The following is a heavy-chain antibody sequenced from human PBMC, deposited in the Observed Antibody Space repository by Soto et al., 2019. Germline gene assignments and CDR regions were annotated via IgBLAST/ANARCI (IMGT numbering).Heavy chain of an antibody. Sequence: GKGLEWGAVKEYARSNNYYADAGNGRFTIYRDNSKNTLYLQMNSLRAEHTAVYYCAQVVVAATPLAWGQGTLVTVSS. CDR2: KEYARSNN. J-gene: IGHJ4*02. D-gene: IGHD2-15*01. V-gene: IGHV3-30*18. CDR3: AQVVVAATPLA.